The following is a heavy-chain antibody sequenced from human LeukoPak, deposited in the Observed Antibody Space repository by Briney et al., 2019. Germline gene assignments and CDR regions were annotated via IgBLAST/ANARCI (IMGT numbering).Heavy chain of an antibody. D-gene: IGHD3-22*01. CDR1: GGSISSYY. J-gene: IGHJ3*02. CDR3: ARDRSYYDSSGYYYVGAFDI. CDR2: IYTSGST. Sequence: SETLSLTCTVSGGSISSYYWSWIRQPAGKGLEWIGRIYTSGSTNYNPSLKSRVTMSVDTSKNQFSLKLSSVTAADTAVYYCARDRSYYDSSGYYYVGAFDIRGQGTMVTVSS. V-gene: IGHV4-4*07.